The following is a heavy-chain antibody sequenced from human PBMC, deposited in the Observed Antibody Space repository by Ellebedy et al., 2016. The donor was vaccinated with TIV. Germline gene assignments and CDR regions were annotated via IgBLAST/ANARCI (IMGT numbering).Heavy chain of an antibody. CDR3: ASTNYYDSSGYYYYFDY. CDR2: IYYSGTT. D-gene: IGHD3-22*01. J-gene: IGHJ4*02. V-gene: IGHV4-59*08. Sequence: MPSETLSLTCTVSACSTSSYYWSWIRRPTGKGLEWIGYIYYSGTTNYNPPLKSRVTISVDTSKNQFSLKLSSVTAADTAVYYCASTNYYDSSGYYYYFDYWGQGTLVTVSS. CDR1: ACSTSSYY.